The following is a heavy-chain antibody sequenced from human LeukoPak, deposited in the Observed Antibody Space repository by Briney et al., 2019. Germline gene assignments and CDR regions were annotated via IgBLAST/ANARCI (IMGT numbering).Heavy chain of an antibody. D-gene: IGHD3-10*01. V-gene: IGHV3-48*03. Sequence: GGSLRLSCAASGFTFSSCEMNWVRQAPGKGLEWVSYISSSGSTIYYADSVKGRFTISRDSAKNSLYLQMNSLRAEDTAVYYCAGRYYGSGMDVWGQGTTVTVSS. CDR2: ISSSGSTI. CDR3: AGRYYGSGMDV. J-gene: IGHJ6*02. CDR1: GFTFSSCE.